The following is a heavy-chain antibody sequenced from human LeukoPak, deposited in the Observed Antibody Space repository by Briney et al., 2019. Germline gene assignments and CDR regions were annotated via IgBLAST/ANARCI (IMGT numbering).Heavy chain of an antibody. V-gene: IGHV3-21*01. CDR1: GFSFNTYS. CDR2: ISPSSDGI. Sequence: GGSLRLSCADSGFSFNTYSMNWVRQAPGKGLEWVSSISPSSDGIFYADSLRGRFTVSRDNAKNLLYLHLNSLRVEDTAVYFCVRDNFGDYLPFFWGQGTLVTDSS. D-gene: IGHD4-17*01. CDR3: VRDNFGDYLPFF. J-gene: IGHJ4*02.